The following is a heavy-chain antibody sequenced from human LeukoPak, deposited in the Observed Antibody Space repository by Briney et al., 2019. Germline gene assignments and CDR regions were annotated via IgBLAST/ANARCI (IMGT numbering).Heavy chain of an antibody. D-gene: IGHD3-16*01. CDR3: ARVYAGGPYWYFDL. CDR2: ISYDGSNK. J-gene: IGHJ2*01. V-gene: IGHV3-30*03. Sequence: PGGSLRLSCAASGFTFSSYGMHWVRQAPGKGLEWVAVISYDGSNKYYADSVKGRFTISRDNSKNTLYLQMNSLRAEDMAVYYCARVYAGGPYWYFDLWGRGTLVTVSS. CDR1: GFTFSSYG.